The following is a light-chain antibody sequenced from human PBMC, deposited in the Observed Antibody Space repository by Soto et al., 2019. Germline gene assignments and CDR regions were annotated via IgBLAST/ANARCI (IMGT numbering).Light chain of an antibody. V-gene: IGKV3-11*01. CDR2: DAS. CDR3: QHRSNWPIT. CDR1: QSFSTC. J-gene: IGKJ5*01. Sequence: EIVLTQSPATLSLSPGERATLSCRASQSFSTCLAFYQKKPGHAPRLLIYDASNRAAGLPARFSGSGSGTDFTLTITRLEPEDSAVYYCQHRSNWPITFGQGTRLEI.